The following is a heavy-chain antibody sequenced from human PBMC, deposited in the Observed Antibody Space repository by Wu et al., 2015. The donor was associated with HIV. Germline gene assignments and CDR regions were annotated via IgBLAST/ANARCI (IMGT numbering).Heavy chain of an antibody. D-gene: IGHD3-3*01. CDR2: IIPIFGTA. CDR1: GGTFSSYA. J-gene: IGHJ3*02. Sequence: QVQLVQSGAEVKKPGSSVKVSCKASGGTFSSYAISWVRQAPGQGLEWMGGIIPIFGTANYAQKFQGRVTITADESTSTAYMELSSLRSEDTAVYYCARYLLRFLEWTGPRDAFDIWGQGDNGHRLF. CDR3: ARYLLRFLEWTGPRDAFDI. V-gene: IGHV1-69*12.